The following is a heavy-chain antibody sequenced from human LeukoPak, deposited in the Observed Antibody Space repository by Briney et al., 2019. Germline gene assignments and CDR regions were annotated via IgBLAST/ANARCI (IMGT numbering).Heavy chain of an antibody. Sequence: PGGSLRLSCTASGFTFSTYWMIWVRQAPGKGLEWVANINEDGSQIYYVASVEGRFTISGDNAKNSLFLQMNSLRAEDTALYYCASSSYSSSSSWGQGTLVTVSS. V-gene: IGHV3-7*01. CDR3: ASSSYSSSSS. J-gene: IGHJ4*02. CDR2: INEDGSQI. D-gene: IGHD6-6*01. CDR1: GFTFSTYW.